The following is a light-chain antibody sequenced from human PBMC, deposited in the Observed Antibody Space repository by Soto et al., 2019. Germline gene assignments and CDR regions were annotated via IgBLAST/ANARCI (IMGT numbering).Light chain of an antibody. CDR2: GAS. V-gene: IGKV3-15*01. CDR1: QRINSE. J-gene: IGKJ2*01. Sequence: EIVMTQSPATLSLSPGERAALSSRASQRINSELAWYQQEPGQPPRLLIYGASTRATGVPARFTGSESGSEFTLTISGLQSEDFAVYYCQQGHNWPLTFGQGTRLEI. CDR3: QQGHNWPLT.